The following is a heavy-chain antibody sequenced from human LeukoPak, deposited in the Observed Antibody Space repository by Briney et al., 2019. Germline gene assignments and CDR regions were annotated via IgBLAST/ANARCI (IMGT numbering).Heavy chain of an antibody. J-gene: IGHJ6*04. CDR3: AREVVVVVAATPYYYYYGMDV. V-gene: IGHV3-53*01. CDR1: GFTVSSNY. CDR2: IYSGGST. Sequence: GGSLRLSCAASGFTVSSNYMSWVRQAPGKGLEWVSVIYSGGSTYYVDSVKGRFTISRDNSKNTLYLQMNSLRAEDTAVYYCAREVVVVVAATPYYYYYGMDVWGKGTTVTVSS. D-gene: IGHD2-15*01.